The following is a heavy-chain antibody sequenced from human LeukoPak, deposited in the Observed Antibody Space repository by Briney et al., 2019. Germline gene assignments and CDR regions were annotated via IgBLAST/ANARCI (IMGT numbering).Heavy chain of an antibody. CDR2: INHSGST. CDR1: GGSFSGYY. Sequence: PSETLSLTCAVYGGSFSGYYWSWIRQPPGKGLEWIGEINHSGSTNYNPSLKSRVTISVDTSKNQFSLKLSSVTAADTAVYYCARGKLSSSPAFDYWGQGTLVTVSS. D-gene: IGHD6-6*01. CDR3: ARGKLSSSPAFDY. V-gene: IGHV4-34*01. J-gene: IGHJ4*02.